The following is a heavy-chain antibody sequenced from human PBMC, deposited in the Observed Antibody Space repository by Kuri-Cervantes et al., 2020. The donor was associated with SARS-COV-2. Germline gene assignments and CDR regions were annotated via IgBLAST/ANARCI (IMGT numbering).Heavy chain of an antibody. CDR3: AKGVVPAANYYYGMDV. CDR2: ISSSSSTI. CDR1: GFTFSSYS. V-gene: IGHV3-48*01. D-gene: IGHD2-2*01. Sequence: GGSLRLSCAASGFTFSSYSMSWVRQAPGKGLEWVSYISSSSSTIYYADSVKGRFTISRDNAKNTLYLQMNSLRAEDTAVYYCAKGVVPAANYYYGMDVWGQGTTVTVSS. J-gene: IGHJ6*02.